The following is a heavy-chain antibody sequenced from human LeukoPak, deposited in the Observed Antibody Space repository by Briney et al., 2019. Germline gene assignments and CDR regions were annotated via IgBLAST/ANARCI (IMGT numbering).Heavy chain of an antibody. CDR3: ARASLPHAFGV. J-gene: IGHJ3*01. D-gene: IGHD5/OR15-5a*01. CDR2: ISDSGST. CDR1: GGPISSYF. Sequence: SETLSHTCTVSGGPISSYFWTWIRQPPGKGLEWIGYISDSGSTDYYPSLKSRVTISVDTSKNQFSLKLSSVTAADTAVYYCARASLPHAFGVWGQGTMVTVSS. V-gene: IGHV4-59*01.